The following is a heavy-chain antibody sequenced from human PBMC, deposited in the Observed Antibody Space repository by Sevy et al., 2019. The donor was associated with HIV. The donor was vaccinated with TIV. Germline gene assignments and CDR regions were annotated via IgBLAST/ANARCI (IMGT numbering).Heavy chain of an antibody. Sequence: GGSLRLSCEASGFTLTSYEMNWVRQAPGKGLEWVSYISSIGNTIYYADSVKGRFTISRDKAKKSVYLQMNSLRADDTAVYFCARRGTSRFSDAFDIWGQGTMVTVSS. D-gene: IGHD1-7*01. V-gene: IGHV3-48*03. CDR1: GFTLTSYE. J-gene: IGHJ3*02. CDR2: ISSIGNTI. CDR3: ARRGTSRFSDAFDI.